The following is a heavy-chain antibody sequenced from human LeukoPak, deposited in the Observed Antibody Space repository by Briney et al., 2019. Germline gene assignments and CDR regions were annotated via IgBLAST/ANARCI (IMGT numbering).Heavy chain of an antibody. CDR3: VKALSDTSSFDF. CDR2: ISPNGDTT. CDR1: GFTHSQFV. V-gene: IGHV3-64D*06. D-gene: IGHD6-6*01. J-gene: IGHJ4*02. Sequence: PGGSLRHSSSASGFTHSQFVMHWVRQAPGKGLEYVSSISPNGDTTAYADSVKGRFAISRDNSKSTLYLQMSSLRPGDTAVYYCVKALSDTSSFDFWGQGALVTVSS.